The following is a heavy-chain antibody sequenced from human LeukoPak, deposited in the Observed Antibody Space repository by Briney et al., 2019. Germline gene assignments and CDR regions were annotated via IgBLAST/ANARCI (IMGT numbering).Heavy chain of an antibody. CDR1: GGSISSYY. Sequence: SETLSLTCTVSGGSISSYYWSWIRQPAGKGLEWIGRIYTSGSTNYNPSLKSRVTMSVDTSKNQFSLKLSSVTAADTAVYYCARRWGLSGSGSYSADYYGMDVWGQGTTVTVSS. V-gene: IGHV4-4*07. CDR2: IYTSGST. J-gene: IGHJ6*02. D-gene: IGHD3-10*01. CDR3: ARRWGLSGSGSYSADYYGMDV.